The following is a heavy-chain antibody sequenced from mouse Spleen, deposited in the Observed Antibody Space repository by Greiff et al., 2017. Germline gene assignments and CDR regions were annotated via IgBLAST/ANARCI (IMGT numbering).Heavy chain of an antibody. CDR1: GYAFSSSW. CDR3: ARGRDPYYFDY. CDR2: IYPGDGDT. D-gene: IGHD3-3*01. J-gene: IGHJ2*01. V-gene: IGHV1-82*01. Sequence: VQLQQSGPELVKPGASVKISCKASGYAFSSSWMNWVKQRPGKGLEWIGRIYPGDGDTNYNGKFKGKATLTADKSSSTAYMQLSSLTSEDSAVYFCARGRDPYYFDYWGQGTTLTVSS.